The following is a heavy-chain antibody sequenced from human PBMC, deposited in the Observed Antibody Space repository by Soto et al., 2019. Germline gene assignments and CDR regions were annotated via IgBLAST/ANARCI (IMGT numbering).Heavy chain of an antibody. V-gene: IGHV3-53*01. CDR3: ARELPPDL. J-gene: IGHJ5*02. Sequence: LRLSCAASGFTVSSKYMNWVRQAPGKGLEWVSIIWSAGLTYYADSVRGRFTISRDISKNILFLQMNNLRAEDSAIYYCARELPPDLWGQGTLVTVSS. CDR1: GFTVSSKY. CDR2: IWSAGLT. D-gene: IGHD2-15*01.